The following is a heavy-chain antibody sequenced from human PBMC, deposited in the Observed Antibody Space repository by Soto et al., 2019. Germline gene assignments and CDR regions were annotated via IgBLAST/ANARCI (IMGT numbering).Heavy chain of an antibody. Sequence: PGGSLRLSCAASGFTFDDYAMHWVRQAPGKGLEWVSLISWDGGRTYYADSVRGRFIVSRDSSKNSLYLQMSSLRVEDTALYYCAKDVCSGSTTGCYTRLDFWGQGALVTVYS. D-gene: IGHD2-2*02. CDR3: AKDVCSGSTTGCYTRLDF. J-gene: IGHJ4*02. CDR2: ISWDGGRT. CDR1: GFTFDDYA. V-gene: IGHV3-43D*04.